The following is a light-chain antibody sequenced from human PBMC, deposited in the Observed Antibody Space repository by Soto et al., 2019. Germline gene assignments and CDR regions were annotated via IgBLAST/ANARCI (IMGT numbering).Light chain of an antibody. CDR3: SSYTSSSTPL. V-gene: IGLV2-14*01. CDR1: SSDVGGYNY. J-gene: IGLJ3*02. CDR2: EVS. Sequence: QSALTKPASVSGSPGQSITISCTGTSSDVGGYNYVSWYQQHPGKAPKLMIYEVSNRPSGVSNRFSGSKSGNTASLTISGLQAEDEAHYYCSSYTSSSTPLFGGGTKVTVL.